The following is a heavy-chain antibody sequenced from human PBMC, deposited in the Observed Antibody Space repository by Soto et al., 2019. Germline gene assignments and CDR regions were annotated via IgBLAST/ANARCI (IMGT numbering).Heavy chain of an antibody. D-gene: IGHD6-13*01. CDR2: IYYSGST. CDR3: ARGDSSSNDY. J-gene: IGHJ4*02. CDR1: GGSISSYY. V-gene: IGHV4-59*01. Sequence: QAQLQESGPGLVKPSETLSLTCTVSGGSISSYYWSWIRQPPGKGLEWIGYIYYSGSTYYNPSLKSRVTISVDTSKNQFSLKLSSVTAADTAVYYCARGDSSSNDYWGQGTLVTVSS.